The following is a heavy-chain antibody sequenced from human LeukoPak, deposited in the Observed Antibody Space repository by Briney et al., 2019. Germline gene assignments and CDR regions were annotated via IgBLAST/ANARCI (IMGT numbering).Heavy chain of an antibody. CDR2: ISSSGSDI. Sequence: SGGSLRLSCAASGFTFSSYEMNWVRQAPGKGLEWVAYISSSGSDIYYADSVKGRFTISRDNAKNSLYLQMNSLRAEDTAVYYSTELGITMIGGVWGKGTTVTISS. V-gene: IGHV3-48*03. J-gene: IGHJ6*01. CDR1: GFTFSSYE. D-gene: IGHD3-10*02. CDR3: TELGITMIGGV.